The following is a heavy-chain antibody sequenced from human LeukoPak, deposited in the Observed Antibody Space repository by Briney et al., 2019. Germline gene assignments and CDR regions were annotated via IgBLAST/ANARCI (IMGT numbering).Heavy chain of an antibody. D-gene: IGHD6-6*01. CDR2: IYTSGST. Sequence: SETLSLTCTVSGGSISSYYWSWIRQPAGKGLEWIGRIYTSGSTNYNPSLKSRVTMSVDTSKNQFSLELGSVTAADTAVYYCAREGRAARALYYYYMDVWGKGTTVTVSS. CDR3: AREGRAARALYYYYMDV. CDR1: GGSISSYY. V-gene: IGHV4-4*07. J-gene: IGHJ6*03.